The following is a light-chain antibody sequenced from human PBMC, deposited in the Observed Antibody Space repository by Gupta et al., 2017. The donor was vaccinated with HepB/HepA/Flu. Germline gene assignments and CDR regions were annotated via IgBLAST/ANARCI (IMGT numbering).Light chain of an antibody. CDR3: SSYTSSNLL. Sequence: QSALTQPASVSGSPGQSITISCTGSSSDIGDNNYVSWYQQHPGKAPKLMIYDVSDRPAGVSNRFSGSKSDNTASLTISGLQAEVEADYYCSSYTSSNLLFGGGTKLTVL. CDR2: DVS. J-gene: IGLJ3*02. V-gene: IGLV2-14*03. CDR1: SSDIGDNNY.